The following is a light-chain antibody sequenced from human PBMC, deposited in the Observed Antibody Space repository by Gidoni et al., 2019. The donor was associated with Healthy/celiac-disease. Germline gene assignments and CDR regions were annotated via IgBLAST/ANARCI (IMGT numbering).Light chain of an antibody. CDR1: QSVSSSY. CDR2: GAS. Sequence: IVLTPSPGTLSSSPGERATLSCTASQSVSSSYLAWYQQKPGQAPRLLIYGASSRATGIPDRFSGSGSGTDFTLTISRLEPEDFAVYYCQQYGSSPPYTFGQGTKVEIK. V-gene: IGKV3-20*01. CDR3: QQYGSSPPYT. J-gene: IGKJ1*01.